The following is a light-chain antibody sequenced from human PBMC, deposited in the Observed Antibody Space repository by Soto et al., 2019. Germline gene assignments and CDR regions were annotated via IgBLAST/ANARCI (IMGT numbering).Light chain of an antibody. CDR2: DAS. CDR1: QSISSR. CDR3: QQYNSYLWT. V-gene: IGKV1-5*01. J-gene: IGKJ1*01. Sequence: DIQMTQSPSTLSASVGDRVTITCRACQSISSRFAWYQPKPRKAPKVLIYDASSLESGVPSRFSGSGSGTEFTLTISRVQPEDFATYYCQQYNSYLWTFVQGTKAEIK.